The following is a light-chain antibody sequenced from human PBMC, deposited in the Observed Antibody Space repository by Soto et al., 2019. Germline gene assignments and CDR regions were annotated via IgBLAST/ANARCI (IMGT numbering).Light chain of an antibody. Sequence: EIVLTQSPGTLSLSPGERATLSCRASQSISSSLAWYQQRPGQAPRLLIYDASTRATGFPARFSGSGSGTDFTLTIGSLEPEDSAVHYCQQRYAWPRTFGQGTKVDNK. CDR2: DAS. CDR3: QQRYAWPRT. J-gene: IGKJ1*01. CDR1: QSISSS. V-gene: IGKV3-11*01.